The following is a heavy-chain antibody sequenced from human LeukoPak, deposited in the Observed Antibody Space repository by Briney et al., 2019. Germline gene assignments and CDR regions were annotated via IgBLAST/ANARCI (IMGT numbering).Heavy chain of an antibody. J-gene: IGHJ4*02. D-gene: IGHD3-22*01. CDR3: AKEKKYYYDGSGYPGYDY. Sequence: GGSLRLSCTASGFTFSIYGVHWVRQAPGKGLEWVAFILYDGSNKYYADSVKGRFTISRDNSKNTLYLQMNSLRAEDTAVYYCAKEKKYYYDGSGYPGYDYWGQGTLVTVSS. CDR2: ILYDGSNK. V-gene: IGHV3-30*02. CDR1: GFTFSIYG.